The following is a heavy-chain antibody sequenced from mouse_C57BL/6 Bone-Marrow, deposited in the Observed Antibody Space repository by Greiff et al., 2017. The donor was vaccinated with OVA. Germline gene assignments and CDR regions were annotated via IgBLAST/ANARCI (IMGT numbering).Heavy chain of an antibody. V-gene: IGHV1-42*01. Sequence: VQLKQSGPELVKPGASVKISCTASGYSFTGYYMNWVKQSPEKGLEWIGEINPSTGGTTYNQKFKAKATLTVDKSSRTAYMQLKSLTSEDSAVYYCARGRTGDYWGQGTTLTVSS. J-gene: IGHJ2*01. D-gene: IGHD4-1*01. CDR3: ARGRTGDY. CDR2: INPSTGGT. CDR1: GYSFTGYY.